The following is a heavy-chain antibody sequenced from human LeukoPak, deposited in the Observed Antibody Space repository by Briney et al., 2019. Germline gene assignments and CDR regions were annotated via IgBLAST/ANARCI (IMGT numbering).Heavy chain of an antibody. D-gene: IGHD2-15*01. J-gene: IGHJ4*02. CDR3: ARDRAYCSGGSCYSPGRLSYFDY. CDR2: IYYSGST. Sequence: NPSETLSLTCTVSGGSISSSSYYWGWIRQPPGKGLERIGSIYYSGSTYYNPSLKSRVTISVDTSKNQFSLKLSSVTAADTAVYYCARDRAYCSGGSCYSPGRLSYFDYWGQGTLVTVSS. CDR1: GGSISSSSYY. V-gene: IGHV4-39*07.